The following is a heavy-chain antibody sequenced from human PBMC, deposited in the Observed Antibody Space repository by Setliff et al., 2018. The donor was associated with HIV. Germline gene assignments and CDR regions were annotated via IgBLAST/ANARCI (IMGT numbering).Heavy chain of an antibody. V-gene: IGHV4-39*01. D-gene: IGHD3-10*01. J-gene: IGHJ5*02. CDR3: VRSRITMVRGVIIGHNWFDP. CDR1: GSSISSTSYY. CDR2: VYNSGST. Sequence: SETLSLTCTVSGSSISSTSYYWGWIRQPPGKGLEWIGSVYNSGSTYYNPSLKSRVTIAVGTSKNQFSLKLSSVTAADTALYYCVRSRITMVRGVIIGHNWFDPWGQRILVTVSS.